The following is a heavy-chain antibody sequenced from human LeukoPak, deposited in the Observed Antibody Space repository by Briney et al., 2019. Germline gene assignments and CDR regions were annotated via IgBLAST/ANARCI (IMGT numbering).Heavy chain of an antibody. V-gene: IGHV3-13*01. Sequence: GGSLRLSCAASGFTFSSYGMHWVRQATGKGLEWVSAIGTAGDTYYPGSVKGRFTIPRENAKHSWYLQMNSLRAGDTAVYYCARALVGTGLDYWGQGTRVTVSS. D-gene: IGHD3/OR15-3a*01. CDR3: ARALVGTGLDY. CDR1: GFTFSSYG. CDR2: IGTAGDT. J-gene: IGHJ4*02.